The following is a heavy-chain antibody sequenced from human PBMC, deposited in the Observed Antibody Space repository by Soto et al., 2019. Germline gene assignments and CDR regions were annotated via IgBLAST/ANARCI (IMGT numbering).Heavy chain of an antibody. Sequence: QVQLVESGGGLVKTGGSLRLSCVASGFTFSDYYMSWIRQAPGKGLEWVSYISNSGSTTYYADSVKGRFTISRDNAKNSLYLQMNSLRAEDTAMYHCVRVTEASDYWGQGTLVTVSS. V-gene: IGHV3-11*01. CDR3: VRVTEASDY. CDR1: GFTFSDYY. J-gene: IGHJ4*02. CDR2: ISNSGSTT.